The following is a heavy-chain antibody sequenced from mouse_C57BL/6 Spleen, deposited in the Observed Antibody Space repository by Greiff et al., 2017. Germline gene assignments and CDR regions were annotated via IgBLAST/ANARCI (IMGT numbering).Heavy chain of an antibody. D-gene: IGHD1-1*01. CDR2: IHPNSGST. Sequence: QVQLQQPGAELVKPGASVKLSCKASGYTFTSYWMHWVKQRPGQGLEWIGMIHPNSGSTNYNEKFKSKATLTVDKSPSTAYMQLSSLTSEDSAVYYCARWSTTVVATDAMDYWGQGTSVTVSS. CDR3: ARWSTTVVATDAMDY. V-gene: IGHV1-64*01. CDR1: GYTFTSYW. J-gene: IGHJ4*01.